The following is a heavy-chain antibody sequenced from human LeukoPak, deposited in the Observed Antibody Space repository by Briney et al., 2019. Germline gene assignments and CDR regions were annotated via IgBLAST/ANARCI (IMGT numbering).Heavy chain of an antibody. V-gene: IGHV1-2*02. J-gene: IGHJ1*01. CDR3: SRDSVDSSGQGALQH. Sequence: ASVKVSCKASGYTFTEHSLYWVRQAPGQGLEWVGWVNTNCGGTSYAQRFQGRVTMTRDTSINTAYMELNRLTSEDTAVYYCSRDSVDSSGQGALQHWGQGTLVPVSS. D-gene: IGHD3-22*01. CDR1: GYTFTEHS. CDR2: VNTNCGGT.